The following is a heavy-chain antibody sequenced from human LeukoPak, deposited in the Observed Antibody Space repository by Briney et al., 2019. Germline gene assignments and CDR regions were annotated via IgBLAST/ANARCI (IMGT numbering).Heavy chain of an antibody. D-gene: IGHD4-17*01. Sequence: ASVKVSCKASGYTFTGYYMHWVRQAPGQGLEWMEWINHNSGGTNYAQKFQGRVTMTRDTSISTAYMELSRLRSDDPAVYYCARDRGYGDYVLGYLGHGTLVTVSS. V-gene: IGHV1-2*02. CDR1: GYTFTGYY. CDR2: INHNSGGT. CDR3: ARDRGYGDYVLGY. J-gene: IGHJ4*01.